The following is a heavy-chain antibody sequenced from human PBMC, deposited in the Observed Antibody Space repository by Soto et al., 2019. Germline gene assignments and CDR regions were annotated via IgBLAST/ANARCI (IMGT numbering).Heavy chain of an antibody. CDR1: GFTFSSYW. Sequence: PGGSLRLSCVASGFTFSSYWMNWVRQAPGKGLEWAANINEDGSDKFYVDSVKGRFTISRDNAKNSLYLQMNSLRAEDTAVYYCTRLRQQAPRWGQGALVTVSS. CDR3: TRLRQQAPR. CDR2: INEDGSDK. J-gene: IGHJ4*02. D-gene: IGHD6-13*01. V-gene: IGHV3-7*05.